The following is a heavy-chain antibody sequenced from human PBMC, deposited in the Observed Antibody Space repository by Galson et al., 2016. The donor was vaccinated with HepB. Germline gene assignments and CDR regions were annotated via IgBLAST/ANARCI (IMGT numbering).Heavy chain of an antibody. CDR2: IKKDGSEI. V-gene: IGHV3-7*04. CDR1: GFSLGNYW. Sequence: PRLSCAASGFSLGNYWMNWARQAPGKGLEWLANIKKDGSEINYVDSVKGRFTISRDNAKNSLFLQMNTLRVEDTAVYYCTREFDLWGRGTQVTVSS. J-gene: IGHJ2*01. CDR3: TREFDL.